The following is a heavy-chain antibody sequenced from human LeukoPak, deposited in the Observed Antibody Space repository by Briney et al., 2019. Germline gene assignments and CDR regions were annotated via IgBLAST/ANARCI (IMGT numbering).Heavy chain of an antibody. CDR2: IYWTDGK. V-gene: IGHV2-5*01. Sequence: ESGPTLVNPTQTLTLTCTFSGFSLSTSGVGVGWIRQPPGKALEWLALIYWTDGKRYSPSLKSRLTITKDTSKNQVVLTMTNMDPVDTATYYCALYWAYCGGDCYRGYFDYWGQGTLVTVSS. CDR1: GFSLSTSGVG. CDR3: ALYWAYCGGDCYRGYFDY. D-gene: IGHD2-21*02. J-gene: IGHJ4*02.